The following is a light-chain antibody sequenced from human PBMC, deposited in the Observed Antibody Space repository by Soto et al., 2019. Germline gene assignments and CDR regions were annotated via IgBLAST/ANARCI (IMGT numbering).Light chain of an antibody. J-gene: IGKJ1*01. CDR3: QQYYSYPPT. Sequence: DIQMTQSPSTLSASVVYRVTITCRASQRVRSWLAWYQQKPGRAPKFLIYDASSLESGVPSRFSGSGSGTDFTLTISCLQSEDFATYYCQQYYSYPPTFGQGTKVDI. V-gene: IGKV1-5*01. CDR1: QRVRSW. CDR2: DAS.